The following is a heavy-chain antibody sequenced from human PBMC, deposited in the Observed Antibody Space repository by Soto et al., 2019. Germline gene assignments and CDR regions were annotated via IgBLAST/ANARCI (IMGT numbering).Heavy chain of an antibody. D-gene: IGHD3-22*01. V-gene: IGHV4-39*01. CDR1: GDSVTISDYY. CDR2: IHYSGST. J-gene: IGHJ4*02. Sequence: QLQLQESGPGLVKPSETLSLTCTVSGDSVTISDYYWGWIRQPPGKGLEWIGSIHYSGSTYYNPSLKSRVPIPGDMSKKQFSLKLTAVTAADAAVYYCAAHDSGGYYAEYWGQGTLVTVSA. CDR3: AAHDSGGYYAEY.